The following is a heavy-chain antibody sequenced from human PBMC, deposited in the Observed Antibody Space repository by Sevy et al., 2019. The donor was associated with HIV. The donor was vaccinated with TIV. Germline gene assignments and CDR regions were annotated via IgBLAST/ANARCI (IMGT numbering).Heavy chain of an antibody. CDR2: ISGSGGST. CDR3: RXVGTXTAXXY. D-gene: IGHD1-26*01. Sequence: GGSLRLSCAXXXFIXNSXAMSWVRQAPGKGLEWVASISGSGGSTYYADSVKGRVTISRDNFRRMMDLQMNSLRAEDTAVYXCRXVGTXTAXXYXGQGTLVTVSS. J-gene: IGHJ4*02. V-gene: IGHV3-23*01. CDR1: XFIXNSXA.